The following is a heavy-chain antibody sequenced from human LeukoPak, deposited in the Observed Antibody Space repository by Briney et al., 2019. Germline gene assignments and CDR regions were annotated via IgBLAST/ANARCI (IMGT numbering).Heavy chain of an antibody. CDR3: ATDLSGRQDY. D-gene: IGHD5-12*01. J-gene: IGHJ4*02. V-gene: IGHV3-74*01. Sequence: GGSLRLSCAASGFTFSRYWMHWVRQAPGKGLVWVSRIDEYGTTINYADSVKGRFTISRNNAGDTLFLHMNSLRAEDTGVYYCATDLSGRQDYWGQGTLVTVSS. CDR1: GFTFSRYW. CDR2: IDEYGTTI.